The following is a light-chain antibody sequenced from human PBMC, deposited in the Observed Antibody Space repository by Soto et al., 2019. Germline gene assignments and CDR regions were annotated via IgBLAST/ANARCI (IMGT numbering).Light chain of an antibody. V-gene: IGKV1-5*01. CDR3: QQYSSYSS. Sequence: DIQMTQSPSTLSASVGDRVTITCRASQSISGWLAWYQQKPGKAPNLLISDASRLESGVPSRFSGSGSGTEFTLTISGLQPDDFATYYCQQYSSYSSFCQGTKLEIK. CDR2: DAS. CDR1: QSISGW. J-gene: IGKJ2*01.